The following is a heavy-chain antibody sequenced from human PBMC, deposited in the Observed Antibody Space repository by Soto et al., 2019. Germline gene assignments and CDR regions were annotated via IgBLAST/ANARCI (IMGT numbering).Heavy chain of an antibody. CDR3: AREYTNASWDY. CDR1: GYTFTSYG. Sequence: ASVKVSCKASGYTFTSYGISWERQAPGQGLEWMGWISAYSGNTNYAQKLQGRVTMTTDTSTSTAYMELRSLRSDDTAVYYCAREYTNASWDYWGQGTLVTVSS. V-gene: IGHV1-18*01. CDR2: ISAYSGNT. J-gene: IGHJ4*02. D-gene: IGHD6-6*01.